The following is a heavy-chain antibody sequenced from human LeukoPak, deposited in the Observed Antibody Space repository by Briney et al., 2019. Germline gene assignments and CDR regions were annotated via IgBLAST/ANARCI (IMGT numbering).Heavy chain of an antibody. CDR3: ARGRFGLSLDY. Sequence: GGSLRLSCAASRFTVSSNYMSWVRQAPGKGLEWVSFIYSSGSTYYADSVRGRFTISRDNSNNTLYLQMNSLRVEDTAVYYCARGRFGLSLDYWGQGALVTVSS. V-gene: IGHV3-66*01. CDR1: RFTVSSNY. CDR2: IYSSGST. D-gene: IGHD3-16*01. J-gene: IGHJ4*02.